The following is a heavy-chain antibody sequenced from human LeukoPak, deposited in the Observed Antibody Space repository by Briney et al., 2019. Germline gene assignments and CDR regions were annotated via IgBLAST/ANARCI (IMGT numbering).Heavy chain of an antibody. CDR1: GFTFSSYS. V-gene: IGHV3-48*02. D-gene: IGHD4-17*01. Sequence: GSLRLSCAASGFTFSSYSMNWVRQAPGKGLEWVSYISSRSSSIYYADSVKGRFTLSRGNAKNSLYLQMNSLRDEDTAVYYCARGDYGDRDLDYWGQGTLVTVSS. J-gene: IGHJ4*02. CDR3: ARGDYGDRDLDY. CDR2: ISSRSSSI.